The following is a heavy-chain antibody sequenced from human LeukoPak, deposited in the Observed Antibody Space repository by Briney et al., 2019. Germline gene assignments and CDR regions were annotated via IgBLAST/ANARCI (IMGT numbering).Heavy chain of an antibody. CDR3: AFFGLYSCGHY. J-gene: IGHJ4*02. CDR2: INHSGST. CDR1: GGSFSGYY. D-gene: IGHD5-18*01. Sequence: SETLSLTCAVYGGSFSGYYWSWIRQPPGKGLEWIGEINHSGSTNYNPSLKSRVTISVDTSKNQFSLKLSSVTAADTAVYYCAFFGLYSCGHYWGQGTLVTVSS. V-gene: IGHV4-34*01.